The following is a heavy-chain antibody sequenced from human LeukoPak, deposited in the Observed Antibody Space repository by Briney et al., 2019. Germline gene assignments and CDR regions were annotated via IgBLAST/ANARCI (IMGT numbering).Heavy chain of an antibody. Sequence: TGGSLRLSCAASGFTFSNAWMSWVRQAPGKGLEWVGRIKSKTDGGTTDYAAPVKGRFTISRDDSKNTLYLQMNSLKTEDTAVYYCTTVGFWSGSPSDYMDVWGKGTTVTVSS. D-gene: IGHD3-3*01. CDR3: TTVGFWSGSPSDYMDV. J-gene: IGHJ6*03. V-gene: IGHV3-15*01. CDR1: GFTFSNAW. CDR2: IKSKTDGGTT.